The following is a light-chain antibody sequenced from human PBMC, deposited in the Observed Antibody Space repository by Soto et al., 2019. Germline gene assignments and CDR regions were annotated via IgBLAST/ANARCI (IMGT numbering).Light chain of an antibody. CDR2: EVS. CDR3: SSYTTNNTHV. CDR1: SSDVGGFNY. J-gene: IGLJ1*01. Sequence: ALTQPASVSGSPGQSITISCTGTSSDVGGFNYVSWYQHHPGKAPKLIIYEVSYRPSGVSNRFSGSKSGNTASLTISGLQAEDEADFYCSSYTTNNTHVFGTGTKVTVL. V-gene: IGLV2-14*01.